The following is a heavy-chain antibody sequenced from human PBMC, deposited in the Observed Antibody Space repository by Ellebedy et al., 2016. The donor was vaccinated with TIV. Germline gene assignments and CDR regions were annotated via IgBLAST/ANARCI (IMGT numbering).Heavy chain of an antibody. V-gene: IGHV3-23*01. Sequence: PGGSLRLSCAASGFTFSSYAMSWVRQAPGKGLEWVSAFSCSGGSTYNADSVKGRFTISRDNSKNTLYLQMNSLRAEDTAVYYCARRPNYYGMDVWGQGTTVTVSS. J-gene: IGHJ6*02. CDR2: FSCSGGST. CDR3: ARRPNYYGMDV. D-gene: IGHD6-6*01. CDR1: GFTFSSYA.